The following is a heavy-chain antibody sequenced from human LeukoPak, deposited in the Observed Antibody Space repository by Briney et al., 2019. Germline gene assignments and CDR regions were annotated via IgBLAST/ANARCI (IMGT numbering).Heavy chain of an antibody. V-gene: IGHV1-18*01. CDR1: GYTFTNYG. CDR2: ISAYSGNT. Sequence: ASVKVSCKASGYTFTNYGISWVRQAPGQGLEWMGWISAYSGNTNYAQNLQGRVTITTDTSTNTAYMELRSLRSNDTAMYYCARAPDDYDFWSGPFDYGGRGTLVTASS. CDR3: ARAPDDYDFWSGPFDY. D-gene: IGHD3-3*01. J-gene: IGHJ4*02.